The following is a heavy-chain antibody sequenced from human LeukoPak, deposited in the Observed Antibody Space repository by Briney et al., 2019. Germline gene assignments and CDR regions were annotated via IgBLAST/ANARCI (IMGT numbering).Heavy chain of an antibody. CDR1: GGSISSSSYY. CDR2: IYYSGST. Sequence: PSETLSLTCTVSGGSISSSSYYWGWIRQPPGKGLEWIGSIYYSGSTYYNPSLKSRVTISVDTSKNQFSLKLSSVTAADTAVYYCASTHRILWFGELLYGSHYYYGMDVWGQGTTVTVSS. CDR3: ASTHRILWFGELLYGSHYYYGMDV. V-gene: IGHV4-39*07. J-gene: IGHJ6*02. D-gene: IGHD3-10*01.